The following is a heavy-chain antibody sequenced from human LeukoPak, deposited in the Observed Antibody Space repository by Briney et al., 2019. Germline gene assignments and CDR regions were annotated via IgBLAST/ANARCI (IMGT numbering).Heavy chain of an antibody. Sequence: SETLSLTCTISGYSISSGHYWGWIRQPPGKGLEWIGSMYHSGSTYYNPPLKSRVTISEDTSKNQFSLKLRSVTAADTAVYYCARGPRFGELLWHWFDPWGQGTLVTVSS. CDR3: ARGPRFGELLWHWFDP. D-gene: IGHD3-10*01. J-gene: IGHJ5*02. CDR1: GYSISSGHY. V-gene: IGHV4-38-2*02. CDR2: MYHSGST.